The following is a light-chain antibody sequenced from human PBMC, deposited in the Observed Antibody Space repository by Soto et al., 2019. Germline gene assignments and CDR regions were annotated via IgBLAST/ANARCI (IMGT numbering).Light chain of an antibody. Sequence: QPVLTQPSAASASLGSSVKLTCTLSSRHSTYIITWHQQLPGKAPRYLMKLEHSGTYNKGSGVPDRFSGSSSGADRYLTISNLQFDDEADYYCETWDTYTVIFGGGTKLTVL. CDR1: SRHSTYI. J-gene: IGLJ2*01. CDR3: ETWDTYTVI. CDR2: LEHSGTY. V-gene: IGLV4-60*02.